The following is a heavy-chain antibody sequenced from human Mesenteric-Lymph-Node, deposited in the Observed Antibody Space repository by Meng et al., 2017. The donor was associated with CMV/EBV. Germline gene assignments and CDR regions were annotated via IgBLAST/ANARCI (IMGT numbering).Heavy chain of an antibody. CDR2: INHSGSA. D-gene: IGHD3-10*01. J-gene: IGHJ5*02. CDR1: GSFSDYY. V-gene: IGHV4-34*01. Sequence: GSFSDYYWTCIRQSPGKGLVLIGEINHSGSANYSPSLKSRVTISVDTSKNQFSLKLSSMTAADTALYYCARINYYGSGSYSLDWFDPWGQGTLVTVSS. CDR3: ARINYYGSGSYSLDWFDP.